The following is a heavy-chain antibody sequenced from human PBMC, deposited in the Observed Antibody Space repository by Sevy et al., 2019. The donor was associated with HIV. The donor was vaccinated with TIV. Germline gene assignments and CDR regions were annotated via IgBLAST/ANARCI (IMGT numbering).Heavy chain of an antibody. D-gene: IGHD2-15*01. J-gene: IGHJ5*02. CDR3: ARGYCSGGSCAAGSWFDP. V-gene: IGHV4-34*01. CDR2: INHSGST. Sequence: SETLSLTCAVYGGSFSGYYWSWIRQPPGKGLEWIGEINHSGSTNYNPSLKSRVTISVDTSKNQFSLKLSSVTAADTAVYYGARGYCSGGSCAAGSWFDPWGQGTLVTVSS. CDR1: GGSFSGYY.